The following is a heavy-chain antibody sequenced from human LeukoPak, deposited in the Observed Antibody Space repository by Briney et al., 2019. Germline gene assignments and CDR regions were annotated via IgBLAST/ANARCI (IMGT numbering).Heavy chain of an antibody. J-gene: IGHJ5*02. CDR2: MNPNSGRT. Sequence: ASVKVSCKASGYTLTSYDINWVRQATGQGLEWMGWMNPNSGRTGYAQNFQGRITITRNTSISTAYLELSSLRSDDTAVYYCTRDERPFRTLDPWGQGTLVTVSS. V-gene: IGHV1-8*01. CDR1: GYTLTSYD. CDR3: TRDERPFRTLDP. D-gene: IGHD3-3*02.